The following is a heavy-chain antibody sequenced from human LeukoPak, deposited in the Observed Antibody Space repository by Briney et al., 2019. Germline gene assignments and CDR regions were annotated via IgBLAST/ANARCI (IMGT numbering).Heavy chain of an antibody. J-gene: IGHJ4*02. V-gene: IGHV4-4*02. D-gene: IGHD5-24*01. CDR1: GGSISSSNW. CDR2: IYHSGST. Sequence: SGTLSLTCAVSGGSISSSNWWSWVRQPPGKGLEWIGEIYHSGSTNYNPSLKSRVTISVDKSKNQFSLKLSSVTAADTAVYYCARGERWLQLGYFDYWGQGTLVTVSS. CDR3: ARGERWLQLGYFDY.